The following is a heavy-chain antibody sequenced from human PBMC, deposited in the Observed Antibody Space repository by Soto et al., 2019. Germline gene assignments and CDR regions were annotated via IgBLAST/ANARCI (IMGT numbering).Heavy chain of an antibody. CDR1: GFTFSSYA. CDR2: ISRGGDVT. V-gene: IGHV3-23*01. Sequence: PGGSLRLSCVVSGFTFSSYAMSWVRRAPGKGLEWVSAISRGGDVTYYADSVKGRFTISRDNSKNTLLLQMSSLRAEDTAVYYCTKHMIALATASIYWGQGALVTVSS. J-gene: IGHJ4*02. D-gene: IGHD3-16*01. CDR3: TKHMIALATASIY.